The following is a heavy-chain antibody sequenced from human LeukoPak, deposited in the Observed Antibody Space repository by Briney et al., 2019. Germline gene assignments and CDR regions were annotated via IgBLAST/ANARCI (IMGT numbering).Heavy chain of an antibody. V-gene: IGHV1-46*01. CDR3: ARESGVTTGDYYYYGMDV. D-gene: IGHD4-17*01. Sequence: ASVTVSCTASGYTFTIYYMHWVRQAPGQGLEWMGIINPSGGSTSYAQKFQGRVTMTRDTSTSTVYMELSSLRSEDTAVYYCARESGVTTGDYYYYGMDVWGQGTTVTVSS. CDR2: INPSGGST. J-gene: IGHJ6*02. CDR1: GYTFTIYY.